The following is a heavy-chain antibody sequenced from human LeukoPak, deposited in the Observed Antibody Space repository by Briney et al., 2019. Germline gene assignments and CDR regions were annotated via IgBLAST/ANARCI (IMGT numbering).Heavy chain of an antibody. CDR1: GFTFSDYY. CDR2: ISSSSSYT. J-gene: IGHJ6*04. D-gene: IGHD2-2*01. V-gene: IGHV3-11*06. Sequence: GGSLRLSCAASGFTFSDYYMSWIRQAPGKGLEWVSYISSSSSYTNYADSVKGRFTISRDNAKNSLYLQMNSLRAEDTAVYYCARESGAVVPAAMHYYYGMDAWGKGTTVTVSS. CDR3: ARESGAVVPAAMHYYYGMDA.